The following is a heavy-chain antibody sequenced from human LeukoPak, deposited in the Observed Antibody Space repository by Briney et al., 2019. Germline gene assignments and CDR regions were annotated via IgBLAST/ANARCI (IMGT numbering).Heavy chain of an antibody. J-gene: IGHJ5*02. Sequence: SETLSLTCTVSGGSISSGDYYWSWIRQPPGKGLEWIGYIYYSGSTYYNPSLKSRVTISVDTSKNQFSLKLSSVTAADTAVYYCARVRVVPAARYNWFDPWGQGTLVTVSS. CDR3: ARVRVVPAARYNWFDP. CDR1: GGSISSGDYY. D-gene: IGHD2-2*01. V-gene: IGHV4-30-4*08. CDR2: IYYSGST.